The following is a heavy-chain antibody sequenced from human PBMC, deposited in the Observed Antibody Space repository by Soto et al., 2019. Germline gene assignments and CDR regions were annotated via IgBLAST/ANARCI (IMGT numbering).Heavy chain of an antibody. CDR1: GYTFTSYG. D-gene: IGHD2-2*01. CDR3: ARDLGLKVVTGMDV. V-gene: IGHV1-18*01. Sequence: ASVKVSCKASGYTFTSYGISWVRQAPGQGLEWMGWISAYNGNTNYAQKLQGRVTMTTDTSTSTAYMELRSLRSDDTAVYYCARDLGLKVVTGMDVWGQGTTVTVSS. CDR2: ISAYNGNT. J-gene: IGHJ6*02.